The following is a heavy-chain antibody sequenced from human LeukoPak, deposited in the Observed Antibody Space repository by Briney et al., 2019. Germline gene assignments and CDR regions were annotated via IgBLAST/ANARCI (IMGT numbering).Heavy chain of an antibody. CDR1: GYTFTSYG. CDR2: ISAYNGNT. V-gene: IGHV1-18*01. J-gene: IGHJ4*02. Sequence: ASVNVSCKASGYTFTSYGISWVRQAPGQGLDWMGWISAYNGNTNYAQKLQGRVTMTTDTYTSTAYMKLRSLRSDDTAVYYCARVGGSWYFWRYYFDYWGQGTLVTVSS. D-gene: IGHD3-3*01. CDR3: ARVGGSWYFWRYYFDY.